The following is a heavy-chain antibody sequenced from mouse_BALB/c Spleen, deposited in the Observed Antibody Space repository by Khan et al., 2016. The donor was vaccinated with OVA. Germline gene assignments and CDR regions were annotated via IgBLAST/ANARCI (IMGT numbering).Heavy chain of an antibody. J-gene: IGHJ4*01. Sequence: QVQLQQSGPGLVAPSQSLSITCTISGFSLTNSGIHWVRQPPGKGLEWLVVIWSDGSTTYNSTLKSRLSITKDNSKSQVFLKMNSLQTDDTAMYYCARQPYYHYYVLDYWGQGTSVTVSS. CDR1: GFSLTNSG. D-gene: IGHD2-10*01. V-gene: IGHV2-6-1*01. CDR2: IWSDGST. CDR3: ARQPYYHYYVLDY.